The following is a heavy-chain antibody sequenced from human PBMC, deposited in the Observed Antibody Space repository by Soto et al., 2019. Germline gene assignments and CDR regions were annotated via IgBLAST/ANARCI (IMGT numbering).Heavy chain of an antibody. CDR2: IYYSGST. D-gene: IGHD6-19*01. J-gene: IGHJ4*02. V-gene: IGHV4-59*08. CDR1: GGSISSYY. CDR3: ARQNSSGWYGSLDY. Sequence: PSETLSLTCTVSGGSISSYYWSWIRQPPGKGLEWIGYIYYSGSTNYNPSLKSRVTISVDTSKNQFSLKLSSVTAADTAVYYCARQNSSGWYGSLDYWGQGTLVTVS.